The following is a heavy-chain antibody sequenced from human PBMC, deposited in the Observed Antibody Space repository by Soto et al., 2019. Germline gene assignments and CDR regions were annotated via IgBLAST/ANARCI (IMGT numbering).Heavy chain of an antibody. Sequence: PGGSLRLSCAASGFTFSSYAMSWVRQAPGKGLEWVSAISGSGGSTYYADSVKGRFTISRGNSKNTLYLQMNSLRAEDTAVYYCAKAKAGTSYFDYWGQGTLVTVSS. CDR2: ISGSGGST. CDR1: GFTFSSYA. V-gene: IGHV3-23*01. J-gene: IGHJ4*02. D-gene: IGHD6-13*01. CDR3: AKAKAGTSYFDY.